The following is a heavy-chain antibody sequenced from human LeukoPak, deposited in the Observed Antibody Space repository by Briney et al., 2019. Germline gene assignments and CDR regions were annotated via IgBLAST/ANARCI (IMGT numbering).Heavy chain of an antibody. CDR3: ARDATYGQFDY. CDR2: ISSSGSTI. D-gene: IGHD4-17*01. V-gene: IGHV3-11*01. Sequence: GGSLRLSCAASGFTFSDYYMSWIRQAPGKGLEWVSYISSSGSTIYYADSVKGRFTISRDNAKNSLYLQVNSLRAEDTAVYYCARDATYGQFDYWGQGTLVTVSS. J-gene: IGHJ4*02. CDR1: GFTFSDYY.